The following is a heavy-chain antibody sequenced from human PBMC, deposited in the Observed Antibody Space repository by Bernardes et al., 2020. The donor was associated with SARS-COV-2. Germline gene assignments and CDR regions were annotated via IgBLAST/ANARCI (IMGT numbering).Heavy chain of an antibody. V-gene: IGHV3-23*01. CDR2: ISGSGDRT. CDR1: GFTFSSYA. CDR3: AKGRDSGYLVPFDY. Sequence: GGSLRLSCAASGFTFSSYAMSWVRQAPGKGLEWVSGISGSGDRTNYAGSVKGRFTISRDTSKSTLYLQMNSLRAEDTAVYYWAKGRDSGYLVPFDYWGQGTLVTVSS. D-gene: IGHD3-22*01. J-gene: IGHJ4*02.